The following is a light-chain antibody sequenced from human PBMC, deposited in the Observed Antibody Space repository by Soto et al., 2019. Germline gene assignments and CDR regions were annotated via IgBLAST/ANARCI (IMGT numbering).Light chain of an antibody. CDR3: QKYNSAPLT. Sequence: DIQMTQSPSSLSASLGDKVTITCRARQSIGVYLAWFQQKPGKVPNLLIYAASTLQSGVPSRFSGSGSGTDFTLTISSLEPEDFATYYCQKYNSAPLTFGGGTKVEIK. CDR1: QSIGVY. CDR2: AAS. J-gene: IGKJ4*01. V-gene: IGKV1-27*01.